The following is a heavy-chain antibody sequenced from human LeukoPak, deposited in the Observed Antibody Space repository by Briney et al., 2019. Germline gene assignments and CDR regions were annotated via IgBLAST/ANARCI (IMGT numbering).Heavy chain of an antibody. CDR2: ISTSGGST. CDR1: GFTFSIYA. J-gene: IGHJ4*02. Sequence: GGSLRLSCAASGFTFSIYALTWVRHAPGKGLEWVSAISTSGGSTYYADSVKGRFTISRDNPKNTPYLHMNSLRAEDTAVYYCAKGRSDILTGYYPITIDYWGQGTLVTVSS. CDR3: AKGRSDILTGYYPITIDY. V-gene: IGHV3-23*01. D-gene: IGHD3-9*01.